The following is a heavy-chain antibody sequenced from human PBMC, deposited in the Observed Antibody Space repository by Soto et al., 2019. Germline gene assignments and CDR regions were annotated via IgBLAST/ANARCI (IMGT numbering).Heavy chain of an antibody. CDR2: ISGSGGST. Sequence: PGGSLRLSSAASGFTFSSYAMSWVRQAPGKGLEWVSAISGSGGSTYYADSVKGRITISRDNSKNTLYLQMNSLRAEDTAVYYCAKADHYDSSGYYPSWGQGTLVTVSS. J-gene: IGHJ4*02. CDR3: AKADHYDSSGYYPS. V-gene: IGHV3-23*01. D-gene: IGHD3-22*01. CDR1: GFTFSSYA.